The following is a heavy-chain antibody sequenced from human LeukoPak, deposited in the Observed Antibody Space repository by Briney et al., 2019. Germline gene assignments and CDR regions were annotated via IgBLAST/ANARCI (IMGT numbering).Heavy chain of an antibody. CDR2: ISGSGDST. D-gene: IGHD3-16*01. CDR3: ARELKGYGYYFFDY. J-gene: IGHJ4*02. CDR1: GFTISSYA. Sequence: GGSLSLTCAASGFTISSYAMSWVRQAPGKGLEWVSAISGSGDSTYYADSVKGRFTIARDTSKNTLYLQMNSLRAEDTAVYYCARELKGYGYYFFDYWGPGTLVTVSS. V-gene: IGHV3-23*01.